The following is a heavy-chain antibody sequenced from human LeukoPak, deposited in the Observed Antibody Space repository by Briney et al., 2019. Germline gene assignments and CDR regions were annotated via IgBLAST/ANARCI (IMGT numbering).Heavy chain of an antibody. CDR1: GFTFSSYA. CDR3: AKSGYLSPYFDY. V-gene: IGHV3-23*01. Sequence: GGSLRLSCAASGFTFSSYAITWVRQAPGKGLEWVSSIGSTGDSTFYADSVKGRFTISRDNSKNTVYLLMNSLRTEDTAVYYCAKSGYLSPYFDYWGQGTLVTVSS. D-gene: IGHD5-18*01. J-gene: IGHJ4*02. CDR2: IGSTGDST.